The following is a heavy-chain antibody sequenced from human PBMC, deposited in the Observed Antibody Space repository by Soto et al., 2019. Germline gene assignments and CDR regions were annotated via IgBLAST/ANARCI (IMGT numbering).Heavy chain of an antibody. CDR1: GFTFSSAW. CDR2: IKSKTDGGTT. CDR3: TTFRYYYDSSCYYLWDF. D-gene: IGHD3-22*01. J-gene: IGHJ4*02. V-gene: IGHV3-15*07. Sequence: EVQLVESGGGLVKPGGSLRLSCAASGFTFSSAWMNWVRQAPGKGLEWVGRIKSKTDGGTTDYAAPVKGRFTISRDDSQNTLYLQMNSLKTEDTAVYFCTTFRYYYDSSCYYLWDFWGQGTLVTVSS.